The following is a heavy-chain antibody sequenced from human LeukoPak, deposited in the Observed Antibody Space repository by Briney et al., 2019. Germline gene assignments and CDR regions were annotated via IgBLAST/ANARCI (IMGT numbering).Heavy chain of an antibody. CDR3: ARGGVTAYYYDSSGYSKGDAFDI. J-gene: IGHJ3*02. D-gene: IGHD3-22*01. V-gene: IGHV1-46*01. CDR1: GYTFTSYY. CDR2: INPSGGST. Sequence: ASVKVSCKASGYTFTSYYMHWVRQAPGQGLEWMGIINPSGGSTSYAQKFQGRVTMTRDTSTSTVYMELSSLRPEDTAVYYCARGGVTAYYYDSSGYSKGDAFDIWGQGTMVTVSS.